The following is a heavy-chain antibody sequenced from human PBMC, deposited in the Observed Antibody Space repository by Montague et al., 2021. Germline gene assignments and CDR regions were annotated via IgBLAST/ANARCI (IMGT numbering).Heavy chain of an antibody. CDR2: MFYGGAT. V-gene: IGHV4-59*08. CDR1: SGSIFHAH. J-gene: IGHJ5*02. D-gene: IGHD3-10*01. CDR3: AKQDYFVSGTSYKGFDP. Sequence: SETLSLTCTVSSGSIFHAHWSWVRQPPGKGLEWLGSMFYGGATSXNPSPKSRVTMSIDTSTNQFSLKLSFVAAADTAVYYCAKQDYFVSGTSYKGFDPWGQGILVTVSS.